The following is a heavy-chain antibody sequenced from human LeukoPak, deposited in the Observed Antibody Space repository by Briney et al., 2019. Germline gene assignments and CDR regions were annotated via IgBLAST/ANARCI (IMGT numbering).Heavy chain of an antibody. CDR2: IWYDGSNK. CDR3: ARVRGSGFCSGSSCAKDPGYYYYMDV. D-gene: IGHD2-2*01. J-gene: IGHJ6*03. V-gene: IGHV3-33*08. Sequence: GGSLRLSCAASGFTFSSYSMNWVHQAPGKGLEWVAVIWYDGSNKYYADSVKGRFTISRDNSKNTLYLQMYSLRAEDTAVYYCARVRGSGFCSGSSCAKDPGYYYYMDVWGKGTTVTVSS. CDR1: GFTFSSYS.